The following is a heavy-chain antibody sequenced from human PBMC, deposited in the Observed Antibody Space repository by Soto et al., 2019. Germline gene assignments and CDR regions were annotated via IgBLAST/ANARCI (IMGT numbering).Heavy chain of an antibody. CDR1: GGSISSGDYY. D-gene: IGHD3-22*01. V-gene: IGHV4-30-4*01. J-gene: IGHJ5*02. CDR3: ARAGDHYDSSGYYYFWFDP. Sequence: KPSETLSLTCTVSGGSISSGDYYWSWIRQPPGKGLEWIGYIYYSGSTYYNPSLKSRVTISVDTSKNQFSLKLSSVTAADTAVYYCARAGDHYDSSGYYYFWFDPWGQGTLVTVSS. CDR2: IYYSGST.